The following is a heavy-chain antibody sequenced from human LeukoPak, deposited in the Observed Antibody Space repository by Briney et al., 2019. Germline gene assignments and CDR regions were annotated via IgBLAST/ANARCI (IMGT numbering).Heavy chain of an antibody. J-gene: IGHJ4*02. CDR2: ISSSSSYI. CDR3: GRDLYASGAHSSPIDY. D-gene: IGHD3-22*01. Sequence: TGGSLRLSCAASGFTLSSYSMNWVRQAPGKGLEWVSSISSSSSYIHSADSVRGRFTISRDNAKNSLYLQMNSLRAEDTAVYYCGRDLYASGAHSSPIDYWGQGTLVTVSS. V-gene: IGHV3-21*01. CDR1: GFTLSSYS.